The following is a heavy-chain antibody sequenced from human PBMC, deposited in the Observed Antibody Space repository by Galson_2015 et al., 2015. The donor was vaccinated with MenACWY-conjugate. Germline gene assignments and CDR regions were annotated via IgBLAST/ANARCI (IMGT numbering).Heavy chain of an antibody. Sequence: SLRLSCATSGFNFSHSWIGWLHQAPGKGLEWVANIKQAGSGKYYVDSVKDRFIISRDNAKNSLFLQMDSLRAEDTALYYCARAKEQWLSKTFDLWGQGTMVTVSS. CDR1: GFNFSHSW. J-gene: IGHJ3*01. CDR3: ARAKEQWLSKTFDL. V-gene: IGHV3-7*01. CDR2: IKQAGSGK. D-gene: IGHD6-19*01.